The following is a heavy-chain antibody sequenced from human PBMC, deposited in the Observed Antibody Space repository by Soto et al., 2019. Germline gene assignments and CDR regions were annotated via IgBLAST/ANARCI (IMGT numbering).Heavy chain of an antibody. D-gene: IGHD1-1*01. J-gene: IGHJ5*02. CDR3: AGLTFRLAAPSHGRSNWFGN. CDR1: GGSISNPSYY. V-gene: IGHV4-39*01. CDR2: IFYTGRT. Sequence: SETLSLTCTVSGGSISNPSYYWGWVRQPPGKGLEWIGDIFYTGRTYYSPSLKSRVTISVDTSKEQFSLNLTSVTAADTAVYFCAGLTFRLAAPSHGRSNWFGNWAPGTLATVSS.